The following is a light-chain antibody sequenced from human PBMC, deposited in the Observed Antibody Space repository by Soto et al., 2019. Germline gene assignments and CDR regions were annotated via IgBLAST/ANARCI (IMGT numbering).Light chain of an antibody. V-gene: IGKV3-20*01. J-gene: IGKJ4*01. CDR2: GAS. CDR3: QQYGSSPLT. CDR1: QSVSSSY. Sequence: EIVLTQSPGTLSWYPGERATLSCRASQSVSSSYLAWYRQKPGQAPRLLIYGASSRATGISDRFSGSGSGKDFTLTISRLEPEDFAVYYCQQYGSSPLTFGGWTQVEIK.